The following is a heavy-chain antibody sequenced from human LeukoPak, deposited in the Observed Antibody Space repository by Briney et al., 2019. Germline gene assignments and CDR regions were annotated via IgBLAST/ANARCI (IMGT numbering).Heavy chain of an antibody. D-gene: IGHD3-22*01. V-gene: IGHV4-30-4*01. CDR3: ARLPYYYDSSGYYWAAFDI. CDR2: IYYSGST. CDR1: GGSISSGDYY. J-gene: IGHJ3*02. Sequence: PSETLSLTCTVSGGSISSGDYYWSWIRQPPGTGLEWLGNIYYSGSTYYNPSLKSRVTISVDTSKNQFSLKLSSVTAADTAVYYCARLPYYYDSSGYYWAAFDIWGQGTMVTVSS.